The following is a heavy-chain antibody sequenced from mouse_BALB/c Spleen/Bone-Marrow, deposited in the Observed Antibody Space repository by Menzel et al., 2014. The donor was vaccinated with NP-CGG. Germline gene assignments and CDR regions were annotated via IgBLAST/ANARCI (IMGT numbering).Heavy chain of an antibody. J-gene: IGHJ2*01. CDR3: ATVTRDY. D-gene: IGHD2-13*01. V-gene: IGHV5-17*02. CDR2: ISSGSSTI. CDR1: GFTFSSFG. Sequence: VQLQQSGGGLAQPGGSRKLSCAASGFTFSSFGMHWVRQAPEKGLEWVAYISSGSSTIDYADTVKGRFNISRDNPKNTLFLQMTSLRSEDTAMYYCATVTRDYWGQCTPLTVSS.